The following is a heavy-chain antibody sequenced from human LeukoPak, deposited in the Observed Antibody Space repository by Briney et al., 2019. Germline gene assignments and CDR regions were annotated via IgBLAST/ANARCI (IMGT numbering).Heavy chain of an antibody. V-gene: IGHV3-48*01. CDR3: ARERSSNQRRSFDY. D-gene: IGHD4-11*01. CDR1: GFTFSSYA. CDR2: ISSSSSTI. J-gene: IGHJ4*02. Sequence: PGGSLRLSCAASGFTFSSYAMSWVRQAPGKGLEWVSYISSSSSTIYYADSVKGRFTISRDNAKNSLYLQMNSLRAEDTAVYYCARERSSNQRRSFDYWGQGTLVTVSS.